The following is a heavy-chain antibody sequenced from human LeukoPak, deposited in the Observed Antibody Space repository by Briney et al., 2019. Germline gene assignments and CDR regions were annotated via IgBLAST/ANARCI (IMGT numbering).Heavy chain of an antibody. D-gene: IGHD6-13*01. Sequence: ASVKVSCKTSGYRFTAHFMYWVRQAPGQGLEWMGWINPNDGGTNYAQKFQGRVTLTRDTTFTTTYMDVTRLTSDDTAVYYCARGGVPGQQLDYWGPGTLVTVSS. CDR2: INPNDGGT. J-gene: IGHJ4*02. V-gene: IGHV1-2*02. CDR1: GYRFTAHF. CDR3: ARGGVPGQQLDY.